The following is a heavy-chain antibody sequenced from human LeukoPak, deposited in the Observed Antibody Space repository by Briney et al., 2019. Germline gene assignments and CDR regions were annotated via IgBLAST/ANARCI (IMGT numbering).Heavy chain of an antibody. D-gene: IGHD6-13*01. Sequence: PGGFLRLSCAASGFTFSSYGMHWVRQAPGKGLEWVAVIWYDGSNKYYADSVKGRFTISRDNSKNTLYLQMNSLRAEDTAVYFCAKDEYSSSFFDYWGQGTLVTVSS. J-gene: IGHJ4*02. CDR1: GFTFSSYG. V-gene: IGHV3-33*06. CDR2: IWYDGSNK. CDR3: AKDEYSSSFFDY.